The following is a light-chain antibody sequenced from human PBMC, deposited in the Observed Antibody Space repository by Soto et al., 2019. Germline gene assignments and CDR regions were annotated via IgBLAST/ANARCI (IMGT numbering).Light chain of an antibody. J-gene: IGKJ5*01. Sequence: DIQMTQSPSSLSASVGDRVTIPCQASQDISNYLNWYQQKPGKAPKLLIYDASNLETGVPSRFSGSGSGIDFTFTISSLQPEDIATYYCQQYDNLAITFGQGTRLEIK. V-gene: IGKV1-33*01. CDR2: DAS. CDR3: QQYDNLAIT. CDR1: QDISNY.